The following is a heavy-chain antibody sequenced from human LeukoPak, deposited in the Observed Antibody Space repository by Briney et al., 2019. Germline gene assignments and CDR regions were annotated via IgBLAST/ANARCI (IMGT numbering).Heavy chain of an antibody. V-gene: IGHV4-59*01. CDR1: GGSISSYY. D-gene: IGHD3-10*01. J-gene: IGHJ4*02. Sequence: SETLSLTCTVSGGSISSYYWSWIRQPPGKGLEWIGYIYYSGSTNYNPSLKSRVTISVETSKNQFSLKLSSVTAADTAVYYCARGGGYYGSGTDFGYWGQGTLVTVSS. CDR3: ARGGGYYGSGTDFGY. CDR2: IYYSGST.